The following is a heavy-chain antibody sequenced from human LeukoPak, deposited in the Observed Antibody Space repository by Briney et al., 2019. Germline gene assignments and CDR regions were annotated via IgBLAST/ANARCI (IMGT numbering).Heavy chain of an antibody. J-gene: IGHJ4*02. CDR3: ARDLGWRDSSGSSDY. Sequence: GASVKVSCKASGYTFTSYGISWVRQAPGQGLECMGWISAYDGNTNYAQKLQGRVTMTTDTSTSTAYMELRSLRSDDTAVYYCARDLGWRDSSGSSDYWGQGTLVTVSS. D-gene: IGHD3-22*01. V-gene: IGHV1-18*01. CDR2: ISAYDGNT. CDR1: GYTFTSYG.